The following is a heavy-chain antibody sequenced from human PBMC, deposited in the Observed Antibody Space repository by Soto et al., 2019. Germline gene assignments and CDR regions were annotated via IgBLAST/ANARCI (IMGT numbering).Heavy chain of an antibody. CDR3: ARDMTIFGVAPGGGMDV. J-gene: IGHJ6*02. CDR1: NGSITTFDYS. CDR2: IYHSGRT. D-gene: IGHD3-3*01. Sequence: QLQLQESGSGLVKPSQTLSLTCAVSNGSITTFDYSWSWIRQPPGRGLEWIGSIYHSGRTYYIPPLKSRLTMSLDKSKNQFSLKLSSMTAADTAVYFCARDMTIFGVAPGGGMDVWGQGTTVTVSS. V-gene: IGHV4-30-2*01.